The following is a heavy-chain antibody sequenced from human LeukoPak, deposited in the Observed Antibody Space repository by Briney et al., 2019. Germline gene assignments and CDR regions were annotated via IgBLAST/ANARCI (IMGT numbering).Heavy chain of an antibody. CDR2: ISGSGGST. D-gene: IGHD3-10*01. CDR1: GFTFSSYA. V-gene: IGHV3-23*01. J-gene: IGHJ4*02. Sequence: GGSLRLSCAASGFTFSSYAMSWVRQAPGKGLEWVSAISGSGGSTFYADSVKGRFTISRDNSKNTLYLQMNSLRAEDTAVYYCAKKLLWFGEVIDYWGQGTLVTVSS. CDR3: AKKLLWFGEVIDY.